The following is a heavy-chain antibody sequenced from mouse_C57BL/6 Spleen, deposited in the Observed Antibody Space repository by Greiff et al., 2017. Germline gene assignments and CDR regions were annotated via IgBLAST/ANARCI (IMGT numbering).Heavy chain of an antibody. J-gene: IGHJ2*01. CDR3: ARSTTTVVAPFDY. D-gene: IGHD1-1*01. CDR2: IDPEDGET. CDR1: GFNIKDYY. Sequence: EVQVVESGAELVKPGASVKLSCTASGFNIKDYYMHWVKQRTEQGLEWIGRIDPEDGETKYAPKFQGKATITADTSSNTAYLQLSSLTSEDTAVYYCARSTTTVVAPFDYWGQGTTLTVSS. V-gene: IGHV14-2*01.